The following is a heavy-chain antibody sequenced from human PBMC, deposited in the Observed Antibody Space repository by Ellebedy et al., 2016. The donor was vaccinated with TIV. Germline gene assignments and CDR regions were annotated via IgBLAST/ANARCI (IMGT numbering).Heavy chain of an antibody. D-gene: IGHD3-22*01. J-gene: IGHJ2*01. CDR2: ISYDGSNK. Sequence: GESLKISCAASGFTFSTYWMYWVRQAPGKGLEWVAVISYDGSNKYYADSVKGRFTISRDNSKNTVYLQMNSLRVEDTAVYYCARGGRDSSGQYEDWYYDLWGRGTLVTVSS. CDR3: ARGGRDSSGQYEDWYYDL. V-gene: IGHV3-30*03. CDR1: GFTFSTYW.